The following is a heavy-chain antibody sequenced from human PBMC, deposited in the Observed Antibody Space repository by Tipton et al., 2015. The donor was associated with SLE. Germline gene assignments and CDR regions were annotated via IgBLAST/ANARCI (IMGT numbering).Heavy chain of an antibody. CDR2: IRADGSNK. D-gene: IGHD3-16*01. CDR3: AGGTGAYFDH. CDR1: GFTYSGYA. V-gene: IGHV3-30*02. J-gene: IGHJ4*02. Sequence: GSLRLSCAASGFTYSGYAMHWVRQAPGKGLEWVAFIRADGSNKDYADSVKGRFTNSRDNSKNTLYLQMNRLRVEDTAVYYCAGGTGAYFDHWGQGTLVTVSS.